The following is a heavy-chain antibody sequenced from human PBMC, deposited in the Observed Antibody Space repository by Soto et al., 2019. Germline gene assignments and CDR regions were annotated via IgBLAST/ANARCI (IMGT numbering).Heavy chain of an antibody. Sequence: GASVKVSCKASGGTFSSYAISWVRQAPGQGLEWMGGIIPNIGNTNYAQKLQGRVTMTTDTSTSTAYMELRSLRSDDTAVYYCASSRGYSGYASPAFDIWGQGTMVTVSS. J-gene: IGHJ3*02. CDR1: GGTFSSYA. D-gene: IGHD5-12*01. V-gene: IGHV1-18*01. CDR3: ASSRGYSGYASPAFDI. CDR2: IIPNIGNT.